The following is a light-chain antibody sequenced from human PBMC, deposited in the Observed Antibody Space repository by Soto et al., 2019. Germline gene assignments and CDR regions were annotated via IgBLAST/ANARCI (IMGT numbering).Light chain of an antibody. V-gene: IGLV1-51*02. CDR2: ENY. CDR1: SSNIGSYS. Sequence: SVLTQPPAVSAAPGQKVTSSCSGRSSNIGSYSVSWYQQLPGTAPKLLIYENYERPSGIPDRFSGSKSGTSATLGITGLQTGDEADYYCGAWDGSLTGGVFGGGTKVTVL. J-gene: IGLJ2*01. CDR3: GAWDGSLTGGV.